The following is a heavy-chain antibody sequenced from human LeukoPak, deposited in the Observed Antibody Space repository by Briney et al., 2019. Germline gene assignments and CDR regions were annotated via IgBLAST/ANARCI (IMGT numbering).Heavy chain of an antibody. Sequence: SETLSLTCAVYGGSFSGYYWSWIRQPPGKGLEWIGEINHSGSTNYNPSLKSRVTISVDTSKNQFSLKLSSVTAADTAVYYCARDRGLGYCSGGSCYYYYYMDVWGKGTTVTVSS. CDR3: ARDRGLGYCSGGSCYYYYYMDV. J-gene: IGHJ6*03. CDR1: GGSFSGYY. CDR2: INHSGST. V-gene: IGHV4-34*01. D-gene: IGHD2-15*01.